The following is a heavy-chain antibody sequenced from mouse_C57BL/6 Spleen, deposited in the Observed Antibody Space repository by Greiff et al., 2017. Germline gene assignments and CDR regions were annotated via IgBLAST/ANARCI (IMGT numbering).Heavy chain of an antibody. D-gene: IGHD1-1*01. CDR2: IYPRSGNT. CDR1: GYTFTSSG. J-gene: IGHJ2*01. CDR3: ARPPTTVVAPYFDY. V-gene: IGHV1-81*01. Sequence: VQLQQSGAVLARPGASVKLSCKASGYTFTSSGISWVKQRNGPGLAWIGEIYPRSGNTYYNEKFKGKDTLTSDKSSSTAYMELRSLTSEDSAVYFCARPPTTVVAPYFDYWGQGTTLTVSS.